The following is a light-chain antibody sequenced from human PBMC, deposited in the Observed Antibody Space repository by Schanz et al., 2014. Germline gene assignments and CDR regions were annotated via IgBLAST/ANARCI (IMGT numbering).Light chain of an antibody. J-gene: IGKJ1*01. Sequence: DIQMTQSPSTLSASVGDRVTITCRASQSISSWLAWYQQKPGKAPKVLISDASSLESGVPSRFSGSGSGTEFTLTISSLQPDDFATYYCQQYSSYWTFGQGTKVEIK. CDR1: QSISSW. CDR2: DAS. V-gene: IGKV1-5*01. CDR3: QQYSSYWT.